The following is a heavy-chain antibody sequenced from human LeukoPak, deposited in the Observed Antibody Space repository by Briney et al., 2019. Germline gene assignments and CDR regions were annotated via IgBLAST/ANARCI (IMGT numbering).Heavy chain of an antibody. Sequence: ASVKVSCKASGYTFTSYDINWVRQATGQGLEWMGWMNPNSGNTGYAQKFQGRVTMTRNTSISTAYMELSSLRSEDTAVYYCATGDNCSSTSCYYYYYYGMDVWGQGTTVTVSS. J-gene: IGHJ6*02. CDR2: MNPNSGNT. CDR1: GYTFTSYD. D-gene: IGHD2-2*01. CDR3: ATGDNCSSTSCYYYYYYGMDV. V-gene: IGHV1-8*01.